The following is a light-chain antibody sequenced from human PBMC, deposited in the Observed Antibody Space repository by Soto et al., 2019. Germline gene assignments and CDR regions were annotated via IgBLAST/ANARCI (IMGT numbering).Light chain of an antibody. V-gene: IGKV1-39*01. CDR3: QQSYSTPPGYT. CDR2: AAS. J-gene: IGKJ2*01. CDR1: QSISNY. Sequence: DIHITQSSFSLSSSLVDRVAITCRASQSISNYLNWYQQKPGKAPKLLIYAASSLQSGAPSRFSGIGSGTDFTLTISSLQPEDFATYYCQQSYSTPPGYTFGQGTKVDIK.